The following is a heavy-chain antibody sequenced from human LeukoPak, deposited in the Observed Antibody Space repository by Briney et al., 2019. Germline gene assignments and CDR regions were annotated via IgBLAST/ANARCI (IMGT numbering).Heavy chain of an antibody. CDR2: ISWNSDRI. CDR3: AKDWSGNYNWSDP. J-gene: IGHJ5*02. CDR1: GFTVDDYA. D-gene: IGHD3-3*01. Sequence: GGSLRLSCAVSGFTVDDYAIHWVRQVPGKGLEWVSGISWNSDRIVQADSVKGRFIISRDNSKNTLYVQMNSLRAEDTAIYYCAKDWSGNYNWSDPWGQGTLVTVSS. V-gene: IGHV3-9*01.